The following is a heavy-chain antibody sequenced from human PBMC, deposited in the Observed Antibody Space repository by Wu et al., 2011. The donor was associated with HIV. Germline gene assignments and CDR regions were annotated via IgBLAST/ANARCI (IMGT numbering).Heavy chain of an antibody. V-gene: IGHV1-8*02. J-gene: IGHJ4*01. CDR3: ARESIYRYCTGTTCYPDY. CDR1: GYTFTSYD. D-gene: IGHD2-2*01. Sequence: QVQLVQSGAEVKKPGASVKVSCKASGYTFTSYDINWVRQATGQGLEWMGWMNPNSGNTGYVQKLKGRVTMTTDTSTNTAYMELRSLTSDDTAVYFCARESIYRYCTGTTCYPDYWGQGTLVTVSS. CDR2: MNPNSGNT.